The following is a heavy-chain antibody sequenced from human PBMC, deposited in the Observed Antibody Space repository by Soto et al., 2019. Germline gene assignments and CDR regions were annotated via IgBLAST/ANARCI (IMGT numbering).Heavy chain of an antibody. V-gene: IGHV3-23*01. D-gene: IGHD2-15*01. Sequence: GGSLRLSCTASGFTFTSYGMGWVRQAPEKGLQWVSTIRGDGGQTHYTDSVKGRFSISRDNSKNTVYLQMDSLRAEDTDMYFCARVVALYSDNFFTYWDQGTQVTVSS. CDR1: GFTFTSYG. CDR2: IRGDGGQT. CDR3: ARVVALYSDNFFTY. J-gene: IGHJ4*02.